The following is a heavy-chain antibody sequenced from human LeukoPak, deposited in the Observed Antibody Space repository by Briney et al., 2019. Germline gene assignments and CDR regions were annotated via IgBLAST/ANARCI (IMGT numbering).Heavy chain of an antibody. CDR3: AREWDCSSTSCYGNWFDP. V-gene: IGHV3-7*01. Sequence: PGGSLRLSCAASGFTFSSYWMSWVRQAPGKGLEWVANIKQDGSEKYYVDSVKGRFTISRDNAKNSLYLQMNSLRAEDTAVYYCAREWDCSSTSCYGNWFDPWGQGTLVTVSS. CDR1: GFTFSSYW. J-gene: IGHJ5*02. CDR2: IKQDGSEK. D-gene: IGHD2-2*01.